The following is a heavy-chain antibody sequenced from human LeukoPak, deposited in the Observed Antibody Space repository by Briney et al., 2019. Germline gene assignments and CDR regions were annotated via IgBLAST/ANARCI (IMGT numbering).Heavy chain of an antibody. V-gene: IGHV3-21*01. Sequence: GGSLRLSCAASGFTFSSYSMNWVRQAPGKGLEWVSSISSSSSYIYYADSVKGRFTISRDNAKNSLYLQMNSLRAEDTAVYYCARDGGSYYEYYMDVWGKGTTVTVSS. CDR1: GFTFSSYS. J-gene: IGHJ6*03. CDR3: ARDGGSYYEYYMDV. CDR2: ISSSSSYI. D-gene: IGHD1-26*01.